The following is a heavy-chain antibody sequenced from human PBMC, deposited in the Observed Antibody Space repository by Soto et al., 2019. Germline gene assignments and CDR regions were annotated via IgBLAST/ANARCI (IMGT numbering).Heavy chain of an antibody. CDR3: ARDYYYDSPVAFDY. V-gene: IGHV1-3*01. Sequence: ASVKVSCKASGYTFTSYAMHWVRQAPGQRLEWMGWINAGNGNTKYSQKFLGRVTITRDTSASTVYMELSSLRSEDTAVYYCARDYYYDSPVAFDYWGQGTLVTVSS. D-gene: IGHD3-22*01. CDR2: INAGNGNT. CDR1: GYTFTSYA. J-gene: IGHJ4*02.